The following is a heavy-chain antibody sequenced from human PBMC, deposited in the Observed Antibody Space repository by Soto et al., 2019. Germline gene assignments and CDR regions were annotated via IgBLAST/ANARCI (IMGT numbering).Heavy chain of an antibody. CDR1: GYTFTTCR. Sequence: QVQLAQSGAEAQKPGASVKISCKATGYTFTTCRLHWVRQAPGQGLEWMGWIDPGNGDTKYSETFPGRVSSSRDTSASSVYMELSGLRSEDTAVYYCVKDINGGSYFYGMDVWGQGTTVTVSS. CDR2: IDPGNGDT. J-gene: IGHJ6*02. D-gene: IGHD2-21*01. V-gene: IGHV1-3*01. CDR3: VKDINGGSYFYGMDV.